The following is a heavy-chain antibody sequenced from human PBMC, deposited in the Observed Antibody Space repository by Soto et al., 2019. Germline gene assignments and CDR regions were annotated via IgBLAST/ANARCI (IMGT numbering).Heavy chain of an antibody. Sequence: GGSLRLSCAASGFTFSDYYMSWIRQAPGKGLEWVSYMSSSGSTIYYADSVKGRFTISRDNAKNSLYLQMNSLRAEDTAVYYCARDLKVGATTHWFDPWGQGTLVTVSS. CDR2: MSSSGSTI. J-gene: IGHJ5*02. CDR3: ARDLKVGATTHWFDP. CDR1: GFTFSDYY. D-gene: IGHD1-26*01. V-gene: IGHV3-11*01.